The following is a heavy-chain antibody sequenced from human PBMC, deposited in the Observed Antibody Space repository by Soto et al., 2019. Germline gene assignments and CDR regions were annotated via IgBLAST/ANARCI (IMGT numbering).Heavy chain of an antibody. CDR1: GFSISSYC. V-gene: IGHV4-59*01. J-gene: IGHJ4*02. CDR2: IYYSGST. CDR3: ARDKPSDY. Sequence: SETLSLTCTFSGFSISSYCWSWIRQPPGKGLEWIGYIYYSGSTNYNPSLKSRVTISVDTSKNQFSLKLSSVTAADTAVYYCARDKPSDYWGQGTLVTVSS.